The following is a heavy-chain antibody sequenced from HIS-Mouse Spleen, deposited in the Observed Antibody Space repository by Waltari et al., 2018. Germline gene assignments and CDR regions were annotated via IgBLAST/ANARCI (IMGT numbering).Heavy chain of an antibody. J-gene: IGHJ4*02. D-gene: IGHD3-10*01. CDR3: AKDRDGSGSYSDY. CDR2: ISWDGGST. V-gene: IGHV3-43D*03. CDR1: GFTFDDYA. Sequence: EVQLVESGGVVVQPGGSLRLSCAASGFTFDDYAMPWVRQAPGKGLDWVCLISWDGGSTYYADSVKGRFTISRDNSKNSLYLQMNSLRAEDTALYYCAKDRDGSGSYSDYWGQGTLVTVSS.